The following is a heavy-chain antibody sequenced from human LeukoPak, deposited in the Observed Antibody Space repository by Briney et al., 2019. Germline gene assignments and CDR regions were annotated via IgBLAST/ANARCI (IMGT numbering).Heavy chain of an antibody. CDR1: GFTFSSYW. CDR3: AKGGSSSDWGYDYFDY. Sequence: GGFLRLSCAASGFTFSSYWMHWVRQAPGKGLVWVSRINTDGSSTSYADSVKGRFTISRDNAKDTLYLQMNSLRAEDTAVYYCAKGGSSSDWGYDYFDYWGQGTLVTVSS. V-gene: IGHV3-74*01. J-gene: IGHJ4*02. CDR2: INTDGSST. D-gene: IGHD7-27*01.